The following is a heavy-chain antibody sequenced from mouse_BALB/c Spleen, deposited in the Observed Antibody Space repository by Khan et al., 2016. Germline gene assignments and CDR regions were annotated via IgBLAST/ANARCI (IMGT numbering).Heavy chain of an antibody. Sequence: VQLKESGPGLVKPSQSLSLTCSVTGYSITSGYYWNWIRQFPGNKLEWMGYISYDGSNNYNPSLKNRISITRDTSKNQFFLKLNSVTTEDTATYYCARDYYGISYAMDDGAQGTSVTVSS. CDR3: ARDYYGISYAMDD. CDR2: ISYDGSN. CDR1: GYSITSGYY. V-gene: IGHV3-6*02. J-gene: IGHJ4*01. D-gene: IGHD1-1*01.